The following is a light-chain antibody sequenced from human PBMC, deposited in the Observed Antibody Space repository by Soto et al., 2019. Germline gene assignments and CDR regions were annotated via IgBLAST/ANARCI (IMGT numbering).Light chain of an antibody. Sequence: EIVMTQSPATLSVSPGERATLSCRASQSISSNLAWYQQKPGQAPRLLIYRASTRATGIPALFSGSGSGTDFTLTISSLQSEDFAVYYCHQYNNWPRTFGQGTKVEIK. CDR2: RAS. J-gene: IGKJ1*01. V-gene: IGKV3-15*01. CDR3: HQYNNWPRT. CDR1: QSISSN.